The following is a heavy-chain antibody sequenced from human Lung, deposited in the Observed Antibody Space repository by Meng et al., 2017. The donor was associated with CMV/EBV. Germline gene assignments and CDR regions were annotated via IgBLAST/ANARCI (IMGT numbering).Heavy chain of an antibody. J-gene: IGHJ4*02. V-gene: IGHV4-4*02. CDR2: IYHSGST. Sequence: GQLQAAVPGLAKPSGTLSLTCAVAGGSIGSSNWWSWVRQPPGKGLEWIGEIYHSGSTNYTPSLKSRVTISVDKSKNQFSLKLSSVTAADTAVYYCASFPPPGKQWLVTDYWGQGTLVTVSS. D-gene: IGHD6-19*01. CDR1: GGSIGSSNW. CDR3: ASFPPPGKQWLVTDY.